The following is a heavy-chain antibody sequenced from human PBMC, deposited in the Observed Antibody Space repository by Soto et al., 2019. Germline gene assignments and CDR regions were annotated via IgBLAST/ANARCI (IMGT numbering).Heavy chain of an antibody. V-gene: IGHV3-30*18. CDR3: AKECDLLGSTSDY. J-gene: IGHJ4*02. CDR1: GFTFSSYG. CDR2: ISYDGSNK. D-gene: IGHD6-13*01. Sequence: GGSLRLSCAASGFTFSSYGMHGVRQAPGKGLEWVAVISYDGSNKYYVDSVKGRFTISRDNSKNTLYLQMNSLRAEDTAVYYYAKECDLLGSTSDYWGQRTLVAVS.